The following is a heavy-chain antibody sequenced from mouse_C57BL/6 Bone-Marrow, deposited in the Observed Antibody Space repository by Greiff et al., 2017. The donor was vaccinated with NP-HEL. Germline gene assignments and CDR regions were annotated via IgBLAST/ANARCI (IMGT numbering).Heavy chain of an antibody. CDR3: ARVDYYGSSYGWYFDV. Sequence: VQLQQPGAELVKPGASVKMSCKASGYTFTSYWITWVKQRPGQGLEWIGDIYPGSGSTNYNEKFKSKATLTVDTSSSTAYMQLSSLTSEYSAVYYCARVDYYGSSYGWYFDVWGTGTTVTVSS. V-gene: IGHV1-55*01. CDR1: GYTFTSYW. J-gene: IGHJ1*03. CDR2: IYPGSGST. D-gene: IGHD1-1*01.